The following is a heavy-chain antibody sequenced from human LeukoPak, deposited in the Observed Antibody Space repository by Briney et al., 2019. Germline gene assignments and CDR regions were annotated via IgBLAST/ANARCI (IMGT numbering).Heavy chain of an antibody. CDR3: ARSAYDSGWYMFDSDF. CDR1: GFTFSAYA. V-gene: IGHV3-23*01. J-gene: IGHJ4*02. Sequence: GGSLRLSCGASGFTFSAYAMSWVRQTPAKGLEWVSGTSGGGDRTNYAESVRGRFTISRDSSKNTLYLQMNSLSAEDTAVYFCARSAYDSGWYMFDSDFWGQGPLVTVPS. D-gene: IGHD6-19*01. CDR2: TSGGGDRT.